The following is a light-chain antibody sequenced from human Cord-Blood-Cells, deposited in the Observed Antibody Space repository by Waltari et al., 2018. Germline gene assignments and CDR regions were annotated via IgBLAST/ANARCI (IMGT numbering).Light chain of an antibody. Sequence: QSTLTQPASVSGSPGQSITISCTGTSSDVGGYNYVSWYQQHPGKAPKLMIYDVSNRPSGVSNRFSGSKSGNPASLTISGLQADDEADYYCRSYTSSSTWVFGGGTKLTVL. CDR3: RSYTSSSTWV. CDR2: DVS. J-gene: IGLJ3*02. V-gene: IGLV2-14*01. CDR1: SSDVGGYNY.